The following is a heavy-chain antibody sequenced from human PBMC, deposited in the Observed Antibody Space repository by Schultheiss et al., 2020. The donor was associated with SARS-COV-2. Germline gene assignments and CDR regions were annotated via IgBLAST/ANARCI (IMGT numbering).Heavy chain of an antibody. CDR2: INPNSGGT. J-gene: IGHJ5*02. Sequence: ASVKVSCKASGYTFTGYYMHWVRQAPGQGLEWMGWINPNSGGTNYAQKFQGRVTMTRDTSISTAYMELSRLRSEDTAVYYCARAGYSSGWYVFNWFDPWGQGTLVTVSS. V-gene: IGHV1-2*02. CDR1: GYTFTGYY. CDR3: ARAGYSSGWYVFNWFDP. D-gene: IGHD6-19*01.